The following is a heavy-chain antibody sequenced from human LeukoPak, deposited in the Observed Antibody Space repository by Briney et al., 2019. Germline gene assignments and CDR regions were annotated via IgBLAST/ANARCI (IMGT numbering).Heavy chain of an antibody. D-gene: IGHD2-2*01. V-gene: IGHV3-30*18. J-gene: IGHJ4*02. CDR1: GFTLSSYG. CDR3: AKDRAIVVVPAVIDY. CDR2: ISNDGNNK. Sequence: GGSLRLSCAASGFTLSSYGMHWVREAPGKGLGRVALISNDGNNKYYADSVKGRFTISRDNSKNTLYLQMNSLRAEDTAIYYCAKDRAIVVVPAVIDYWGQGTLVTVSS.